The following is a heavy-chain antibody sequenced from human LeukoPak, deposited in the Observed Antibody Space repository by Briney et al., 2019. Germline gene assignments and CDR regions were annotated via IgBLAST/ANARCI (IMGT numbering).Heavy chain of an antibody. CDR1: GYTFTSYG. Sequence: GASVKVSCKASGYTFTSYGISWVRQAPGQGLEWMGWISAYNGNTNYAQKLQGRVTMTTDTSTSTAHMELRSLRSDDTAVYYCAGIAAAGTISSYWFDPWGQGTLVTVSS. D-gene: IGHD6-13*01. CDR2: ISAYNGNT. CDR3: AGIAAAGTISSYWFDP. J-gene: IGHJ5*02. V-gene: IGHV1-18*01.